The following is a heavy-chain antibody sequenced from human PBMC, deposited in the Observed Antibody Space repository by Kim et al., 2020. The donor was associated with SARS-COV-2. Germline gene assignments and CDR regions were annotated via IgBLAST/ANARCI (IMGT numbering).Heavy chain of an antibody. Sequence: SETLSLTCTVSGGSISSSSYYWGWIRQPPGKGLEWIGSIYYSGSTYYNPSLKSRVTISVDTSKNQFSLKLSSVTAADTAVYYCASLPIGYCSSTSCYTEDYWGQGTLVTVSS. D-gene: IGHD2-2*02. J-gene: IGHJ4*02. CDR2: IYYSGST. CDR3: ASLPIGYCSSTSCYTEDY. V-gene: IGHV4-39*01. CDR1: GGSISSSSYY.